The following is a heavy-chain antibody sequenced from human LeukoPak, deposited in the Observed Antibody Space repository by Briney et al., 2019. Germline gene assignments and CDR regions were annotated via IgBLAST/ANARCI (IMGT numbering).Heavy chain of an antibody. V-gene: IGHV4-59*01. CDR1: GGSISSYY. CDR3: ARGLRTGYSGYDSRFDY. Sequence: SETLSLTCTVSGGSISSYYWSWIRQPPGKGLEWIGYIYYSGSTNYNPSLKSRVTISVDTSKNQISLKLSSVTAADTAVYYCARGLRTGYSGYDSRFDYWGQGTLVTVSS. CDR2: IYYSGST. J-gene: IGHJ4*02. D-gene: IGHD5-12*01.